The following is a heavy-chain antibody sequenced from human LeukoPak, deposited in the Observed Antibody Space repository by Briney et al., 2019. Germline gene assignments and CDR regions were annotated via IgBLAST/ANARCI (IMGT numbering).Heavy chain of an antibody. CDR3: AREGYSYGAYFDY. V-gene: IGHV3-23*01. J-gene: IGHJ4*02. Sequence: PGGSLRLSCAASGFTFSSYAMSWVRQAPGKRLEWVSAISGSGGSTYYADSVKGRFTISRDNSKNTLYLQMNSLRAEDTAVYYCAREGYSYGAYFDYWGQGTLVTVSS. CDR2: ISGSGGST. CDR1: GFTFSSYA. D-gene: IGHD5-18*01.